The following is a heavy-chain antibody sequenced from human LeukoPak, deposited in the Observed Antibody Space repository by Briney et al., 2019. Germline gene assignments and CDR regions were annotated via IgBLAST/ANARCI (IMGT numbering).Heavy chain of an antibody. Sequence: GGSLRLSCAASGFTFSRYAIHWVRQAPGKGLEWVAVISYDGINKYYADSVKGRFTISRDNSKNTLYLQMNSLRAEDTAVYYCARTLYCSGGSCYSTGPYYYYGMDVWGQGTTVIVSS. V-gene: IGHV3-30-3*01. CDR2: ISYDGINK. J-gene: IGHJ6*02. CDR1: GFTFSRYA. CDR3: ARTLYCSGGSCYSTGPYYYYGMDV. D-gene: IGHD2-15*01.